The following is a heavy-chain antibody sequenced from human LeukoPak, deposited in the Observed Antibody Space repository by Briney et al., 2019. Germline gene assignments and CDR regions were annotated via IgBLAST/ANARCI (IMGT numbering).Heavy chain of an antibody. CDR3: TSNMVQ. Sequence: GGSLRLSCAASGFTFSHAWMSCVRQAPGKGLEWVGLVKSKTEGETTDYAAPVKGRFTISRDDSKNTLYLQMNSLKTEDTAVYYCTSNMVQWGQGTLVTVSS. V-gene: IGHV3-15*01. CDR2: VKSKTEGETT. CDR1: GFTFSHAW. J-gene: IGHJ4*02. D-gene: IGHD3-10*01.